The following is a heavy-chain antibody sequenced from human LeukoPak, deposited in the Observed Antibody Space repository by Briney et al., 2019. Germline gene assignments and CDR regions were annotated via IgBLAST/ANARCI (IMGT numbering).Heavy chain of an antibody. Sequence: SGTLSFTCAVSSGSIFSSNWWSWVRQPPGKGLEWIGQIYHSGSTSYSPSLKSRVTISVDTSKNQFSLKLSSVTAADTAVYYCARLGEYCSSTSCSSLFDYWGQGTLVTVSS. CDR1: SGSIFSSNW. J-gene: IGHJ4*02. CDR3: ARLGEYCSSTSCSSLFDY. D-gene: IGHD2-2*01. V-gene: IGHV4-4*02. CDR2: IYHSGST.